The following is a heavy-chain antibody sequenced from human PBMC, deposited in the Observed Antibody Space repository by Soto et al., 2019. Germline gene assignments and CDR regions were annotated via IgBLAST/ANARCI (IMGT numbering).Heavy chain of an antibody. CDR1: GFTFSSYA. V-gene: IGHV3-23*01. J-gene: IGHJ3*02. D-gene: IGHD3-22*01. Sequence: EVQLLESGGGLVQPGGSLRLSCAASGFTFSSYAMSWVRQAPGKGLEWVSAISGSGGSTDYADSVKGRFTISRDNSKHILYLQMNSLGPEETAVYYCAKDLGITMSVVVMTGAFDIWGQGTMVNVSS. CDR2: ISGSGGST. CDR3: AKDLGITMSVVVMTGAFDI.